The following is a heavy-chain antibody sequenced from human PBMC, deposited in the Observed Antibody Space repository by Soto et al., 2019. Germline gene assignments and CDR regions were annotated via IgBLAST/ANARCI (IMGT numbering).Heavy chain of an antibody. CDR3: AKAQYYYGLDV. Sequence: GGSLRLSCAASGFTFSSYGMHWVRQAPGKGLEWVAVISYDGSNKYYADSVKGRFTISRDNSKNTLYLQMNSLRAEDTAVYYCAKAQYYYGLDVWGQGTTVTVSS. CDR2: ISYDGSNK. CDR1: GFTFSSYG. J-gene: IGHJ6*02. V-gene: IGHV3-30*18.